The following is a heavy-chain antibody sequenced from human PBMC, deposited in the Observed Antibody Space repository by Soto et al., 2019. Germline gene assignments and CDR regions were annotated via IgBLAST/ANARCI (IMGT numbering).Heavy chain of an antibody. CDR2: IIPIFGTA. V-gene: IGHV1-69*13. J-gene: IGHJ4*02. Sequence: ASVKVSCKASGGTFSSYAISWVRQAPGQGLEWMGGIIPIFGTANYAQKFQGRVPITADESTSTAYMELSSLRSEDTAVYYCALESAAILNYWGQGTLVTVSS. D-gene: IGHD2-2*01. CDR3: ALESAAILNY. CDR1: GGTFSSYA.